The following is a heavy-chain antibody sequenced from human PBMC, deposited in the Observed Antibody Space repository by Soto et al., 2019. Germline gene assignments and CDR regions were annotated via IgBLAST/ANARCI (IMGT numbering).Heavy chain of an antibody. V-gene: IGHV3-11*01. CDR1: GFSFSDYY. D-gene: IGHD3-9*01. Sequence: QMQLVESGGGLVTPGGSLRLSCAASGFSFSDYYISWIRQAPGKGLEWISYISGDGTTVHYIDSVKGRFTISRDNANNSLYLQFNSLRAVDSAVYYCARDRYSDGMDVWGQGTTVTVSS. J-gene: IGHJ6*02. CDR3: ARDRYSDGMDV. CDR2: ISGDGTTV.